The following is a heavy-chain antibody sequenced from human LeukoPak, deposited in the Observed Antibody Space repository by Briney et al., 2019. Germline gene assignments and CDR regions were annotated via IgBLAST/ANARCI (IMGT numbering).Heavy chain of an antibody. CDR3: ARFEGGADY. V-gene: IGHV4-34*01. CDR1: GGSFSGYY. CDR2: INHSGST. J-gene: IGHJ4*02. D-gene: IGHD1-26*01. Sequence: SETLSLTCAVYGGSFSGYYWSWIRQPPGKGLEWIGEINHSGSTNYNPSLKSRVIISVDTSKNQFSLKLSSVTAADTAVYYCARFEGGADYWGQGTLVTVSS.